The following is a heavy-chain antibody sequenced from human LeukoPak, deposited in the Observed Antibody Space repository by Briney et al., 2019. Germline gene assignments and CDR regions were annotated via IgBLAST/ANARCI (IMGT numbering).Heavy chain of an antibody. CDR1: GHTFTSYG. Sequence: ASVKVSCKASGHTFTSYGISWVRQAPGQGLEWMGWISAYNGNTNYAQKLQGRVTMTTDTSTSTAYMELRSLRSDDTAVYYCARAICSSTSCYWTDYWGQGTLVTVSS. J-gene: IGHJ4*02. D-gene: IGHD2-2*01. V-gene: IGHV1-18*01. CDR2: ISAYNGNT. CDR3: ARAICSSTSCYWTDY.